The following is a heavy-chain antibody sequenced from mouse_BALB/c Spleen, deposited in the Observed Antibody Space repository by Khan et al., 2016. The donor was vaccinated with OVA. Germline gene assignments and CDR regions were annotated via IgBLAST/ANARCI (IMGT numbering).Heavy chain of an antibody. CDR3: ARNRNGYFDS. D-gene: IGHD1-1*02. J-gene: IGHJ2*01. Sequence: VQLQESGPGLVQPSQSLSITCTVSGFSLANYGVHWVRQSPGKGLEWLGVIWSGGITDYNATFISRLSISKDNSKGQVFFKMNSLQANDTAIYXCARNRNGYFDSWGQGSTLTVSS. CDR1: GFSLANYG. CDR2: IWSGGIT. V-gene: IGHV2-2*02.